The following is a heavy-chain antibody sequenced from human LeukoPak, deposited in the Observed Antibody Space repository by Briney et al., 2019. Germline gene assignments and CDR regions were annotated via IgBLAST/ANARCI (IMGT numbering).Heavy chain of an antibody. V-gene: IGHV1-46*01. CDR3: AKEGGQVPGPLVVAGTYYFDY. CDR2: INPSGRST. CDR1: GYTFTGYY. J-gene: IGHJ4*02. D-gene: IGHD2-15*01. Sequence: ASVKVSCKASGYTFTGYYMHWVRQAPGQGLEWMGIINPSGRSTNYAQKFQGRVTMTSDTSTSTVFMELSSLRSEDTAVYYCAKEGGQVPGPLVVAGTYYFDYWGQGTLVTVSS.